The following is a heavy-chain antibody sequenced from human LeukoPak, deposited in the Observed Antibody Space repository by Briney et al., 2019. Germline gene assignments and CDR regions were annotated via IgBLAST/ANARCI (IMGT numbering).Heavy chain of an antibody. D-gene: IGHD2-15*01. CDR2: INHSGST. CDR1: GESFSGYY. Sequence: SETLSLTCAVYGESFSGYYWSWIRQPPGKGLEWIGEINHSGSTNYNPSLKSRVTLSVDTSKNQFSLKLSSVTAADTAVYYCARSVEGYCRGGSCYYYSYYMDVWGKGTTVTVSS. V-gene: IGHV4-34*01. CDR3: ARSVEGYCRGGSCYYYSYYMDV. J-gene: IGHJ6*03.